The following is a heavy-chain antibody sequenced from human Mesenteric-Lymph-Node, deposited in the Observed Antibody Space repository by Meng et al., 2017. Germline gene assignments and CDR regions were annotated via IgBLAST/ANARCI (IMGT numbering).Heavy chain of an antibody. CDR3: ARHHHSPTFDY. J-gene: IGHJ4*02. V-gene: IGHV4-39*01. CDR1: GVSSSSINW. Sequence: QVQLQESGPVLVKPSETLSLTCAASGVSSSSINWWTWVRQPPGKGLEWIGSVVYSGTTYYTSSLKSRVSISVDTSKNQFSLKLSSVTAADTAVYYCARHHHSPTFDYWGQGTLVTVSS. D-gene: IGHD1-14*01. CDR2: VVYSGTT.